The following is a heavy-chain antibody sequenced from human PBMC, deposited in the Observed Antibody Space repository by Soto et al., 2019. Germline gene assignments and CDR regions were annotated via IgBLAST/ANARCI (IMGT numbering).Heavy chain of an antibody. J-gene: IGHJ1*01. CDR1: GDSISTSSCY. CDR2: IYYSGAT. V-gene: IGHV4-39*02. D-gene: IGHD1-26*01. CDR3: ARLAYSGYFQS. Sequence: PSETLSLPCDVSGDSISTSSCYWGWIRQPPGKGLEWMASIYYSGATYDNPSLQSRVTISVDTSNNRFSLTLSSLTAADTAVYFCARLAYSGYFQSWGKGALVTVSS.